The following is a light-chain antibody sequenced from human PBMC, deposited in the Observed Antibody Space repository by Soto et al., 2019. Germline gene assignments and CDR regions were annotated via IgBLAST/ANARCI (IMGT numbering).Light chain of an antibody. CDR3: NQYNNWPRT. Sequence: IVMTQSPATLSVSPGERATLSCRASQSVNRNLGWYQQKPGQAPRLLIYGASTRATGIPARFSGTGSGTEFTLTISSLQSEDFAVYYCNQYNNWPRTFGQGTKVDIK. CDR1: QSVNRN. V-gene: IGKV3-15*01. CDR2: GAS. J-gene: IGKJ1*01.